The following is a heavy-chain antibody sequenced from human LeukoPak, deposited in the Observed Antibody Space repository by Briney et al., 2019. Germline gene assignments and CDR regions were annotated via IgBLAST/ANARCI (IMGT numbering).Heavy chain of an antibody. J-gene: IGHJ4*02. D-gene: IGHD1-26*01. CDR2: INPNSGGT. CDR1: GGTFSSYA. Sequence: GSSVKVSCKASGGTFSSYAISWVRQAPGQGLEWMGRINPNSGGTNYAQKFQGRVTMTRDTSISTAYMELSRLRSDDTAVYYCAREVGVDWGQGTLVTVSS. CDR3: AREVGVD. V-gene: IGHV1-2*06.